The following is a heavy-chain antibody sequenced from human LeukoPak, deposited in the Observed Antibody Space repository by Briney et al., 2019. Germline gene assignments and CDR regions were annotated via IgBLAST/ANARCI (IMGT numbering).Heavy chain of an antibody. D-gene: IGHD2-15*01. Sequence: TGGSLRLSCAASGFTFSSYAMSWVRQAPGKGLEWVSSISSSSSYIYYADSVKGRFTISRDNAKNSLYLQMNSLRAEDTAVYYCARGGVGYWGQGTLVTVSS. CDR3: ARGGVGY. CDR2: ISSSSSYI. CDR1: GFTFSSYA. V-gene: IGHV3-21*01. J-gene: IGHJ4*02.